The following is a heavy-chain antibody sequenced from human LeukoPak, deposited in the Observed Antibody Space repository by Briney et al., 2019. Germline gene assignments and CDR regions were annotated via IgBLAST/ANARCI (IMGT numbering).Heavy chain of an antibody. D-gene: IGHD1-26*01. J-gene: IGHJ4*02. V-gene: IGHV1-46*01. CDR1: GYTFTNYY. CDR2: INPSGGST. Sequence: ASVKVSCKASGYTFTNYYMLWVRQAPGQGLEWMGIINPSGGSTSYAQKFQGRVTMTRDTSTSTVSMELSSLRSEDTAVYYCAKSEVGAISWVHWGQGTLVTVSS. CDR3: AKSEVGAISWVH.